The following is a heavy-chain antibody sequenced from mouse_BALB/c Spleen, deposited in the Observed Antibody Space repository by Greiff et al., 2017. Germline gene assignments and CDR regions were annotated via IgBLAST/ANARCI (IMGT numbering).Heavy chain of an antibody. V-gene: IGHV5-6-5*01. CDR1: GFTFSSYA. D-gene: IGHD1-1*01. J-gene: IGHJ2*01. CDR3: ARGGDYYGSSPYFDY. Sequence: EVKLVESGGGLVKPGGSLKLSCAASGFTFSSYAMSWVRQTPEKRLEWVASISSGGSTYYPDSVKGRFTISRDNARNILYLQMSSLRSEDTAMYYCARGGDYYGSSPYFDYWGQGTTLTVSS. CDR2: ISSGGST.